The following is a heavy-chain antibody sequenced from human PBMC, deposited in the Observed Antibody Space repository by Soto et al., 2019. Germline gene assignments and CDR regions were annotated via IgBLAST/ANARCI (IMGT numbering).Heavy chain of an antibody. Sequence: QVQLQESGPGLVKPSGTLSLTCAVSSGSISSSNWWSWVRQPPGKGLEWFGEIYHSGSTNYNPSLKCRVTISVDKSKNQFSLKLSCVTAADTAVYYCAREGYYDFWSGYTIDYWGQGTLVTVSS. D-gene: IGHD3-3*01. CDR3: AREGYYDFWSGYTIDY. J-gene: IGHJ4*02. CDR1: SGSISSSNW. V-gene: IGHV4-4*02. CDR2: IYHSGST.